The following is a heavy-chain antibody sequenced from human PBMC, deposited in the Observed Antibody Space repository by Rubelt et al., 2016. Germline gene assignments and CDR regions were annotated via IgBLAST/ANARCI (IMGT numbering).Heavy chain of an antibody. J-gene: IGHJ4*02. CDR3: ARERYGDYAAPYYFDY. CDR1: GGSISTYY. D-gene: IGHD4-17*01. V-gene: IGHV4-59*01. CDR2: IYYKGST. Sequence: QVQLQESGPGLVRPSETLSLTCTVSGGSISTYYWSWIRQPPGKGLEWIGYIYYKGSTNYNPSLKSRVTISVDTSKNQFSRKLSSWTAEDTAVYFCARERYGDYAAPYYFDYWGQGILVTVSS.